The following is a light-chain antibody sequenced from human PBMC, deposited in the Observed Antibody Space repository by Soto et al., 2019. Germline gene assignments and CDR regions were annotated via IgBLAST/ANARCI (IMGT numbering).Light chain of an antibody. V-gene: IGKV3-20*01. Sequence: EIVLTQSPGTLSLSPGERATLSCRASQSVSSSYLAWYQQKPGQAPRLLIYGASSRATGIPERFSGSGSGTGFTLTISRLEPEDFAVYYCQQYGSSPPITFGQGTRLEIK. J-gene: IGKJ5*01. CDR2: GAS. CDR1: QSVSSSY. CDR3: QQYGSSPPIT.